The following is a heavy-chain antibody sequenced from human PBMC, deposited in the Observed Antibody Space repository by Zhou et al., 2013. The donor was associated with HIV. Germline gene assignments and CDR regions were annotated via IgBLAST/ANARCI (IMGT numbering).Heavy chain of an antibody. J-gene: IGHJ3*02. CDR2: MNPRSGNT. V-gene: IGHV1-8*03. CDR3: ARHRRYGGNSYAFDI. D-gene: IGHD2-21*02. Sequence: QVQLVQSGAEVKKPGTSVKLSCKASGYTFTNYDINWVRQATGQGLEWMGWMNPRSGNTGYAQKFQGRVTFTRNTSINTAYMELSSLRSEDTAVYYCARHRRYGGNSYAFDIWGQGTMVTVSS. CDR1: GYTFTNYD.